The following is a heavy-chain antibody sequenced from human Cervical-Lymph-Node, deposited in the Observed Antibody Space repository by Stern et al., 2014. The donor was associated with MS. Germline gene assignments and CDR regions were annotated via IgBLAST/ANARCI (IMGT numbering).Heavy chain of an antibody. CDR3: ARGTHCSGGSCYSSDYFDY. J-gene: IGHJ4*02. CDR1: GFTFSSYD. D-gene: IGHD2-15*01. V-gene: IGHV3-13*01. CDR2: IGTAGDT. Sequence: EVQLVESGGGLVQPGGSLRLSCAASGFTFSSYDMHWVRQATGKGLEWVSAIGTAGDTYYPGYVKGRFTISRENAKNSLYLQINSLRAGDTAVYYCARGTHCSGGSCYSSDYFDYWGQGTLVTVSS.